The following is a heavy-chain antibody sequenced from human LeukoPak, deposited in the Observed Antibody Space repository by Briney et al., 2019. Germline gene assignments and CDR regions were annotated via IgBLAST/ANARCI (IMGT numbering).Heavy chain of an antibody. J-gene: IGHJ5*02. CDR1: GFTFSSYS. CDR3: ARSSGHEGWFDP. Sequence: GGSLRLSCAASGFTFSSYSMNWVRQAPGKGLEWVSSISSSSSYIYYADSVKGRFTISRDNAKNSLYLQMNSLRAEDTAVYYCARSSGHEGWFDPWGQGTLVTVPS. CDR2: ISSSSSYI. V-gene: IGHV3-21*01.